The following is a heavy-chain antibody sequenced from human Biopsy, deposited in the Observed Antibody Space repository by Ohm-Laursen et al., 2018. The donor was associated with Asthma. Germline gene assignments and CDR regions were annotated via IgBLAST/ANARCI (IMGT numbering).Heavy chain of an antibody. CDR1: GFSLRTPGVG. J-gene: IGHJ5*02. V-gene: IGHV2-5*02. Sequence: PTQTLTLTCSFPGFSLRTPGVGVGWIRQSPVKALEWLALIYWDDYNLFRPSLKRRLTITKDPSKNQVVLTMTKMDPVDSGTYYCALSQDSGFDDHSPSWFDPWGQGTLVTVSS. D-gene: IGHD3-9*01. CDR3: ALSQDSGFDDHSPSWFDP. CDR2: IYWDDYN.